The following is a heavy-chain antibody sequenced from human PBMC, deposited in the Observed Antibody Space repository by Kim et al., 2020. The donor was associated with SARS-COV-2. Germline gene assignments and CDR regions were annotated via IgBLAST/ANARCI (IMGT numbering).Heavy chain of an antibody. J-gene: IGHJ6*02. V-gene: IGHV3-30*02. D-gene: IGHD3-10*01. Sequence: RFTISRDNSKNTLYLQMNSLRAEDTAVYYCAKDPYHGSGSYIYYQYGMEVWGQGTTVTVSS. CDR3: AKDPYHGSGSYIYYQYGMEV.